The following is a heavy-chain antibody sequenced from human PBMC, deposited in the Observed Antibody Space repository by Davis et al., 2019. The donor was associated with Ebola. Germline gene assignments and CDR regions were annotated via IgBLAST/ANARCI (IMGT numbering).Heavy chain of an antibody. CDR2: INHSGST. CDR3: ASRDIVVVPAAIRGGFDY. V-gene: IGHV4-34*01. D-gene: IGHD2-2*02. CDR1: GGSFSGYY. J-gene: IGHJ4*02. Sequence: PSETLSLTCAVYGGSFSGYYWSWIRQPPGKGLEWIGEINHSGSTNYNPSLKSRVTISVDTSKNQFSLKLSSVTAADTAVYYCASRDIVVVPAAIRGGFDYWGQGTLVTVSS.